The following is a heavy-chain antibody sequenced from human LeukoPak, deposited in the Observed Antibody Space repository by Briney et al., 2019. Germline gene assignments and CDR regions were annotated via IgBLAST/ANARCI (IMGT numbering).Heavy chain of an antibody. J-gene: IGHJ4*02. CDR2: ISSSSSYI. V-gene: IGHV3-21*01. CDR1: GFTFSSYS. D-gene: IGHD2-2*01. Sequence: GGSLRLSCAASGFTFSSYSMNWVRQAPGKGLEWVSSISSSSSYIYYADSVKGRSTISRDNAKNSLYLQMNSLRAEDTAVYYCARVRVGADDYWGQGTLVTVSS. CDR3: ARVRVGADDY.